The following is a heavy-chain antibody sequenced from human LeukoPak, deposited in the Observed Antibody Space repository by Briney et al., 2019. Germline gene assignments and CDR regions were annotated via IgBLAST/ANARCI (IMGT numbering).Heavy chain of an antibody. CDR1: GGSISSYY. J-gene: IGHJ4*02. CDR3: AREEPAAMVIDY. Sequence: SETLSLTCTVSGGSISSYYWSWIRQPPGKGLEWIGYIYYSGSTNYNPSHKRRVTISVDTSKNQFSLKLSSVTAADTAVYYCAREEPAAMVIDYWGQGTLVTVSS. D-gene: IGHD2-2*01. V-gene: IGHV4-59*01. CDR2: IYYSGST.